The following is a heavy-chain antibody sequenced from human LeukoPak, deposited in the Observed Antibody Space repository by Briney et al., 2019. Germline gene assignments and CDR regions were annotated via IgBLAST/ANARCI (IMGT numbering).Heavy chain of an antibody. D-gene: IGHD5-24*01. V-gene: IGHV1-2*02. CDR3: AKGRDGYTPDDAFDI. CDR2: INPNSGGT. J-gene: IGHJ3*02. Sequence: ASVKVSCKASGYTFTGYYMHWVRQAPGQGLEWMGWINPNSGGTNYAQKFQGRVTMTRDTSISTAYMELSRLRSDDTAVHYCAKGRDGYTPDDAFDIWGQGTMVTVSS. CDR1: GYTFTGYY.